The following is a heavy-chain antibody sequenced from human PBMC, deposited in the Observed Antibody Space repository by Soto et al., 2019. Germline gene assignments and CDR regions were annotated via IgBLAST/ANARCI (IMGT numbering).Heavy chain of an antibody. CDR1: GFTFSTYG. CDR3: AKEFQWELHAFDI. Sequence: TGGSLRLSFAASGFTFSTYGMHGVRQAPGKGLEWVAVMGNDGITTFYADSVKGRFTISRDNSKNTLFLQMNSLRADDTAVYYCAKEFQWELHAFDIWGQGTMVTVS. V-gene: IGHV3-30*02. CDR2: MGNDGITT. J-gene: IGHJ3*02. D-gene: IGHD1-26*01.